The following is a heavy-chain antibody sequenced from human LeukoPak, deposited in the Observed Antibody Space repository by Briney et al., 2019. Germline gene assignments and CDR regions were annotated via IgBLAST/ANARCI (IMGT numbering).Heavy chain of an antibody. J-gene: IGHJ4*02. CDR2: IYYSGST. CDR1: GGSISSYY. Sequence: TSETLSLTCTVSGGSISSYYWSWIRQPPGEGLGWIGYIYYSGSTNYNPSLKSRVTISVDTSKNQFSLKLSSVTAADTAVYYCARDRDTSFDYWGQGTLVTVSS. V-gene: IGHV4-59*01. CDR3: ARDRDTSFDY. D-gene: IGHD5-18*01.